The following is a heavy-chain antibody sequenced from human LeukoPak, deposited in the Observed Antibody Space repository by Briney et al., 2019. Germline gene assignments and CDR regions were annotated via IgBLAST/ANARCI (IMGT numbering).Heavy chain of an antibody. J-gene: IGHJ4*02. V-gene: IGHV3-30*14. CDR2: ISYDGSNK. D-gene: IGHD2-15*01. CDR1: GFTFSSYA. Sequence: GRSLRLSCAASGFTFSSYAMHWVRQAPGKGLEWVAVISYDGSNKYYADSVKGRFTISRDNSKNTLYLQMNSLRAEDAAVYYCARDLGYCSGSTCYVGYFDYWGQGTQVTVSS. CDR3: ARDLGYCSGSTCYVGYFDY.